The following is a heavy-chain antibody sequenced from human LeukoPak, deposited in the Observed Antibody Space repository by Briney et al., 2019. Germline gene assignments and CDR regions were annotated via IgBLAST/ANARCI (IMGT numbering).Heavy chain of an antibody. CDR3: AEGRGGVQLWYDC. V-gene: IGHV4-34*01. Sequence: SETLSLTCAVYGGSFSGYYWSWIRQPPGKGLEWIGEINHSGSTNYNPSLKSRVTISVDTSKNQFSLKLSSVTAADTAVYYWAEGRGGVQLWYDCWGQGTLVTVCS. D-gene: IGHD5-18*01. J-gene: IGHJ4*02. CDR1: GGSFSGYY. CDR2: INHSGST.